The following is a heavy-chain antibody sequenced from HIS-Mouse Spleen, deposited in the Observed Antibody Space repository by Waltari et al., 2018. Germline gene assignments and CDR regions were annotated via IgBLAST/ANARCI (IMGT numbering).Heavy chain of an antibody. J-gene: IGHJ2*01. Sequence: QVQLVQSGAEVKKPGSSVKVSCKASGGTFSAHAISWVRPAPGQGLEWMGGIIPIFGTANYAQKFQGRVTITADESTSTAYMELSSLRSEDTAVYYCARDSGSYSFWYFDLWGRGTLVTVSS. D-gene: IGHD1-26*01. V-gene: IGHV1-69*01. CDR3: ARDSGSYSFWYFDL. CDR2: IIPIFGTA. CDR1: GGTFSAHA.